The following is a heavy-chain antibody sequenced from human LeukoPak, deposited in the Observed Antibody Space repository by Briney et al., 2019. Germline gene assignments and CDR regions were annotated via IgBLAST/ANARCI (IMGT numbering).Heavy chain of an antibody. V-gene: IGHV4-34*01. D-gene: IGHD6-13*01. J-gene: IGHJ4*02. CDR3: ARRHYRYSSSWSSYFDY. Sequence: SETLSLTCAVYGGSFSGYYWSWIRQPPGRGLEWIGEINHSGSTNYNPSLKSRVTISVDTSKNQFSLKLSSVTAADTAVYYCARRHYRYSSSWSSYFDYWGQGTLVTVSS. CDR2: INHSGST. CDR1: GGSFSGYY.